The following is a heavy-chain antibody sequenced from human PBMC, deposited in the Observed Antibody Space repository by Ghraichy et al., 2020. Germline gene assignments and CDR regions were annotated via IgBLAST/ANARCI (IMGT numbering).Heavy chain of an antibody. D-gene: IGHD6-13*01. J-gene: IGHJ5*02. CDR3: ARDGGPIAAAGRPIDP. CDR1: GGSFSGYY. V-gene: IGHV4-34*01. Sequence: SETLSLTCAVYGGSFSGYYWSWIRQPPGKGLEWIGEINHSGSTNYNPSLKSRVTISVDTSKNQFSLKLSSVTAADTAVYYCARDGGPIAAAGRPIDPWGQGTLVTVSS. CDR2: INHSGST.